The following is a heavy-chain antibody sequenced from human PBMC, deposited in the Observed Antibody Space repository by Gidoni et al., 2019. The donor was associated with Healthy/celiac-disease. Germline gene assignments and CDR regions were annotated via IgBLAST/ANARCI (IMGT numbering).Heavy chain of an antibody. CDR1: VGSISSSSYY. Sequence: QLQLQDSGPGLVKPSVTLSLTCTVSVGSISSSSYYWAWLRQPPGTGLECIGHIYYSGSTYYGPSLKSRVTISVDTSKNQFSLKLSSVTAADTAVYYCARVRAAVKKTYVGWFDPWGQGTLVTVSS. CDR2: IYYSGST. CDR3: ARVRAAVKKTYVGWFDP. V-gene: IGHV4-39*07. D-gene: IGHD6-13*01. J-gene: IGHJ5*02.